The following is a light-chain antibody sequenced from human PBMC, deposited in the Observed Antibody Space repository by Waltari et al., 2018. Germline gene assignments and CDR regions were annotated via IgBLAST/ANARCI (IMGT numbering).Light chain of an antibody. CDR1: TGPVTRAHY. V-gene: IGLV7-46*01. Sequence: QAVVTQEPSLAVSPGGTVTLTCGSITGPVTRAHYPYWIQQRPGQAPRTLIYDAKYRHSWTPARFSGSLLGDTAALTLSGAQPEEEADYYCFLTFTDSRRAIFGGGTKLTVL. CDR2: DAK. J-gene: IGLJ2*01. CDR3: FLTFTDSRRAI.